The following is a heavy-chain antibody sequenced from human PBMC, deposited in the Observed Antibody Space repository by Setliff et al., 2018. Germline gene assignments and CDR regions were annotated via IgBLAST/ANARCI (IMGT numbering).Heavy chain of an antibody. J-gene: IGHJ5*02. Sequence: ASVKVSCKASGYTFTSYYMHWVRQAPGQGLEWMGIINPSGGSTSYAQKFQGRVTITRDMSTSTAYMELSSLRSEDTAVYYCAAGINSGTSGSYPGHLWGQGTLVTVSS. CDR3: AAGINSGTSGSYPGHL. V-gene: IGHV1-46*01. CDR1: GYTFTSYY. CDR2: INPSGGST. D-gene: IGHD1-26*01.